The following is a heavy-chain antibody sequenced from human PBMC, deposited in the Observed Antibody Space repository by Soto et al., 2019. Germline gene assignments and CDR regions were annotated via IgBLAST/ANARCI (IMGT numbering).Heavy chain of an antibody. Sequence: EVQLVDSGGDLVQPGGSLRLSCAASGFTFSHYWMTWVRQAPGKGLEWVANINQDGSVKTYLDSMKGRLTISRDNARDSLYLQMDSLRAEDTAVYYCGRDPGYGALDYWGQGTLVTVSA. D-gene: IGHD4-17*01. V-gene: IGHV3-7*01. J-gene: IGHJ4*02. CDR3: GRDPGYGALDY. CDR1: GFTFSHYW. CDR2: INQDGSVK.